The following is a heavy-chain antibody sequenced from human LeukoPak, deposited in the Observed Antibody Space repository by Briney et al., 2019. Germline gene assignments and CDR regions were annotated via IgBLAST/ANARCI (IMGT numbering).Heavy chain of an antibody. CDR2: TNPDGSIK. CDR3: VSGFLQWLY. Sequence: GSLRLSCAASGFIFGGYWMSWVRQTPGRGLEWVANTNPDGSIKYYVDSVNGRFTISRDNAKNSLYLQMNSLRAEDTAVYYCVSGFLQWLYWGQGTLVTVSS. J-gene: IGHJ4*02. CDR1: GFIFGGYW. D-gene: IGHD3-3*01. V-gene: IGHV3-7*01.